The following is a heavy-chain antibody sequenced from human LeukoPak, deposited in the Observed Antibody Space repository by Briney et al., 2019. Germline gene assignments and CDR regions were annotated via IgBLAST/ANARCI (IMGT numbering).Heavy chain of an antibody. CDR1: GFTFSSYW. J-gene: IGHJ4*02. CDR3: ARNYYGSGSPDY. V-gene: IGHV3-48*04. Sequence: GGSLRLSCAASGFTFSSYWMNWVRQAPGKGLEWVSYISSSGSTIYYADSVKGRFTISRDNAKNSLYLQMNSLRAEDTAVYYCARNYYGSGSPDYWGQGTLVTVSS. CDR2: ISSSGSTI. D-gene: IGHD3-10*01.